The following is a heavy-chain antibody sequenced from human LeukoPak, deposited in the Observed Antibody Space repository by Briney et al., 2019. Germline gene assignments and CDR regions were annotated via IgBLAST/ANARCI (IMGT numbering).Heavy chain of an antibody. D-gene: IGHD4-17*01. Sequence: SETLSLTCAVSGYSISSGYYWGWIRQPPGKGLEWIGSIYHSRSTYYNPSLKSRVTISVDTSKNQFSLKLSSVTAADTAVYYCATSVRTTGNFDYWGQGTLVTVSS. CDR3: ATSVRTTGNFDY. CDR2: IYHSRST. V-gene: IGHV4-38-2*01. J-gene: IGHJ4*02. CDR1: GYSISSGYY.